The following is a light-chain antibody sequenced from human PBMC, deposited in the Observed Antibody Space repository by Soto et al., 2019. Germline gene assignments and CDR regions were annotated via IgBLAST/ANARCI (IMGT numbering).Light chain of an antibody. CDR2: TGS. CDR3: QQTLSFPPT. CDR1: QAIDSW. Sequence: DIQMTQSQSSVSASVSDRFTITCRASQAIDSWLAWYQQKPGEAPKLLIFTGSLLHSGVPPRFSGSGSGTDFTLTISSLQPEDFATYYCQQTLSFPPTFGQGTKVDVK. J-gene: IGKJ1*01. V-gene: IGKV1-12*01.